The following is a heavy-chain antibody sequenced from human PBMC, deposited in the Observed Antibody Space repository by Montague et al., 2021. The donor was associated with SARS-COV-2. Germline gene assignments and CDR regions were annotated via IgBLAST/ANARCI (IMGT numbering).Heavy chain of an antibody. CDR2: VIHSGKT. D-gene: IGHD7-27*01. Sequence: SETLSLTCDVSGDSIRSATYYWAWIRQSPGRGLEWIGEVIHSGKTSYNPSLQSRLTMSVDTYKKQFSLRLSSVTAADTAVYFCAKGSHIYETRGLRTGWFDPWGQGTLVTVSS. J-gene: IGHJ5*02. CDR3: AKGSHIYETRGLRTGWFDP. V-gene: IGHV4-39*07. CDR1: GDSIRSATYY.